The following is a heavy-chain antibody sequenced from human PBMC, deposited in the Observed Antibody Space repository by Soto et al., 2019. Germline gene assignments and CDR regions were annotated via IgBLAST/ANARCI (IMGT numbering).Heavy chain of an antibody. D-gene: IGHD4-4*01. CDR3: ARDEKPSMTTVNPTLAYYYYMDV. CDR1: GFTFSSYG. Sequence: GGSLRLSCAASGFTFSSYGMHWVRQAPGKGLEWVAVIWYDGSNKYYADSVKGRFTISRDNSKNTLYLQMNSLRAEDTAVYYCARDEKPSMTTVNPTLAYYYYMDVWGKGTTVTVSS. V-gene: IGHV3-33*01. J-gene: IGHJ6*03. CDR2: IWYDGSNK.